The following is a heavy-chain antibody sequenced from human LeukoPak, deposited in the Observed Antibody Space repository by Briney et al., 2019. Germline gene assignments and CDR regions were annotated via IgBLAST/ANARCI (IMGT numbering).Heavy chain of an antibody. CDR2: INPITGNT. CDR3: ARRFGGHCSGFSCYYMDV. Sequence: GASVKLSCKASGYSFTSYYMHWVRQAPGQGLEWMGTINPITGNTTYAQSFQGRVTMTRDTSTSTVYMALNSLRAEDTAVFYCARRFGGHCSGFSCYYMDVWGKGTTVIVSS. CDR1: GYSFTSYY. V-gene: IGHV1-46*01. J-gene: IGHJ6*03. D-gene: IGHD2-15*01.